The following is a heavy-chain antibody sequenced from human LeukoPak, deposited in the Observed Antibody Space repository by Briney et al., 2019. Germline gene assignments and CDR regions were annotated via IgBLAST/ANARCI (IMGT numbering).Heavy chain of an antibody. D-gene: IGHD4-17*01. Sequence: TLSLTCTVSGGSISSGGYYWSWIRQHPGKGLEWIGYIYYIGSTYYNPSLKSRVTISVDTSKNQFSLKLSSVTAADTAVYYCARATVPNGETFDIWGQGTMVAVSS. V-gene: IGHV4-31*03. CDR3: ARATVPNGETFDI. J-gene: IGHJ3*02. CDR2: IYYIGST. CDR1: GGSISSGGYY.